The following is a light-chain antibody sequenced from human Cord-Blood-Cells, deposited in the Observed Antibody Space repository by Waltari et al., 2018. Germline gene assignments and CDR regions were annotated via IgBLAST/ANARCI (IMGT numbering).Light chain of an antibody. CDR1: SSNIGNNY. V-gene: IGLV1-51*01. Sequence: QSVLTQPPSVSAPPGQKVTISCSGSSSNIGNNYVSWYQQLPGTAPKLLIYDNNKRPSGIPDRFSGSKYGTSATLGITGLQTGDEADYYCGTWDSSLSAVVFGGGTKLTVL. J-gene: IGLJ2*01. CDR2: DNN. CDR3: GTWDSSLSAVV.